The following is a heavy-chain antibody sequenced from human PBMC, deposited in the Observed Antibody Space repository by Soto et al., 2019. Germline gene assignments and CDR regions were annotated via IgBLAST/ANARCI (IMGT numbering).Heavy chain of an antibody. CDR2: IIPIFDTA. CDR1: GGTFSSGYE. D-gene: IGHD4-4*01. CDR3: ARRMATVYYFDY. J-gene: IGHJ4*02. V-gene: IGHV1-69*01. Sequence: QVQLVQSGAEVKKPGSSVMVSCKASGGTFSSGYEISWVRQAPGQGLEWMAGIIPIFDTANYARNFQGRLTITADESTTTAYMELSSLTSDDTAVYYCARRMATVYYFDYWGQGTQVTVSS.